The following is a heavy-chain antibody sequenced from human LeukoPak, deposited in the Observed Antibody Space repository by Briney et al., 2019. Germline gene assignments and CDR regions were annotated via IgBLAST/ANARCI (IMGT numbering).Heavy chain of an antibody. J-gene: IGHJ4*02. V-gene: IGHV1-2*02. Sequence: ASVKVSCKASGYTFTGYYIQWVRQAPGQGLEWMGWINPDSGVTNYAQKFQGRVTLTRDTSISTAYMELSRLRSDDTAVYYCARDPSGDSSGYPFDYWSQGTLVTVSS. CDR1: GYTFTGYY. D-gene: IGHD3-22*01. CDR3: ARDPSGDSSGYPFDY. CDR2: INPDSGVT.